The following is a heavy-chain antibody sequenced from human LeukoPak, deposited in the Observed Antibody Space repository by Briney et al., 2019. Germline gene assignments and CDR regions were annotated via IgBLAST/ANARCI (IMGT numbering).Heavy chain of an antibody. V-gene: IGHV3-74*01. D-gene: IGHD2-2*01. J-gene: IGHJ5*02. CDR1: GFTFSSYW. CDR2: INSDGSST. Sequence: GGSLRLSCAASGFTFSSYWMHWVRQAPGKGLVWVSRINSDGSSTSYADSVKGRFTISRDNAKNTLYLQMNSLRAEDTAVYYCARGGSVVVPAAMTRKTKTNWFDPWGQGTLVTVSS. CDR3: ARGGSVVVPAAMTRKTKTNWFDP.